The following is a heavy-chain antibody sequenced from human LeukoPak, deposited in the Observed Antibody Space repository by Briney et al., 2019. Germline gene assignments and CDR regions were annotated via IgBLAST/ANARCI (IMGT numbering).Heavy chain of an antibody. D-gene: IGHD4-23*01. CDR1: GFTFSSYG. J-gene: IGHJ5*02. V-gene: IGHV3-30*18. CDR3: AKELSKTGGNT. CDR2: ISYDGSNK. Sequence: GGSLRLFCAASGFTFSSYGMHWVRQAPGKGLEWVAVISYDGSNKYYADSVKGRFTISRDNSKNTLYLQMNSLRAEDTAVYYCAKELSKTGGNTWGQGTLVTVSS.